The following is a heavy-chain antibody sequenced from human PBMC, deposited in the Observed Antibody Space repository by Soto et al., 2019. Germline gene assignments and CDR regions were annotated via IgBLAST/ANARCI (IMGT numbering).Heavy chain of an antibody. CDR3: EKDLHRHIVVVTAAGFFDY. V-gene: IGHV3-23*01. CDR2: ISGSGGST. D-gene: IGHD2-21*02. J-gene: IGHJ4*02. CDR1: GFTFSSYA. Sequence: GSLRPTGAASGFTFSSYAMSGVRQAPGKGLEWVSAISGSGGSTYYADSVKGRFTISRDSSKNTLYLQMNSLRAEDTAVYYCEKDLHRHIVVVTAAGFFDYWGQGTLVTVYS.